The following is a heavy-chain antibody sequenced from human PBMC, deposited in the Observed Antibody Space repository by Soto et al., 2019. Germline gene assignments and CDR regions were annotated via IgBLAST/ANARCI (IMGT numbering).Heavy chain of an antibody. J-gene: IGHJ4*02. V-gene: IGHV1-69*13. CDR2: IIPIFGTA. CDR1: GGTFSSYA. D-gene: IGHD1-7*01. CDR3: ARDLTGTMGSDY. Sequence: SVKVSCKASGGTFSSYAISWVRQAPGQGLEWMGGIIPIFGTANYAQKFQGRVTITADESASTAYMELSSLRSEDTAVYYCARDLTGTMGSDYWGQGTLVTVSS.